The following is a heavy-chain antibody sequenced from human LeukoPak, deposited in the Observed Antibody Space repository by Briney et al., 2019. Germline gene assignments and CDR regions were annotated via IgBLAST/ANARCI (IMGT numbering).Heavy chain of an antibody. CDR2: IYYSGST. Sequence: SETLSLTCTVSGGSISSSSYYWGWIRQPPGKGLEWIGSIYYSGSTYYNPSLKSRVTISVDTSKNQFSLKPSSVTAADTAVYYCARGRGSSWYYFDYWGQGTLVTVSS. D-gene: IGHD6-13*01. J-gene: IGHJ4*02. V-gene: IGHV4-39*07. CDR1: GGSISSSSYY. CDR3: ARGRGSSWYYFDY.